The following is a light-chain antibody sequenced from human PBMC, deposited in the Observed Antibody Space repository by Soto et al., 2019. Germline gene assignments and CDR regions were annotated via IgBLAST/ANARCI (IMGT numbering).Light chain of an antibody. CDR2: GAS. CDR1: QIVSSN. Sequence: EIVMTQSPATLSVSPGERATLSCRASQIVSSNLAWYQQKPGQAPRLLIYGASTRATGIPARFSGSGSGTEFTLTISSLQSEDFAVYYCQQYNNWLGTFGQGTKVEMK. CDR3: QQYNNWLGT. J-gene: IGKJ1*01. V-gene: IGKV3-15*01.